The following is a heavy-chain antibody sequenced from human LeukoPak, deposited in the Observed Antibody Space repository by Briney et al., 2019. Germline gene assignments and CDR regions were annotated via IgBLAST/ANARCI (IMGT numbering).Heavy chain of an antibody. J-gene: IGHJ6*02. CDR3: AKSISAGYYYYGMDV. V-gene: IGHV1-46*01. CDR1: GYSFTSYY. D-gene: IGHD6-6*01. CDR2: INPSGGIT. Sequence: ASVKVSCKASGYSFTSYYMHLGRQAPGQGLEWMGIINPSGGITKYAQKLQGRVTMTRDTSTSTVYLEMSSLRSEDTAFYYCAKSISAGYYYYGMDVWGQGTTVTVSS.